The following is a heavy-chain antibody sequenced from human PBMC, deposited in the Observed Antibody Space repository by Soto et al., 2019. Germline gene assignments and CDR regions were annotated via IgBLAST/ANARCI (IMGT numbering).Heavy chain of an antibody. CDR3: ARGILTGYYRYYYYYGMDV. J-gene: IGHJ6*02. D-gene: IGHD3-9*01. CDR1: GESFSSYY. Sequence: SETLSLTCTAYGESFSSYYWSWIRQPAGKGLEWIGRIYTSGSTNYNPSLKSRVTISVDTSKNQFSLKLSSVTAADTAVYYCARGILTGYYRYYYYYGMDVWGQGTTVTVSS. V-gene: IGHV4-4*07. CDR2: IYTSGST.